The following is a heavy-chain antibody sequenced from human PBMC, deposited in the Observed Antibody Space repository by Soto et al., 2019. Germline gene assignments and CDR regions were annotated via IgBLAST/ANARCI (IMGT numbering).Heavy chain of an antibody. CDR2: LYYGGST. CDR1: GSSINSDDSF. Sequence: PSETLSLTCSVSGSSINSDDSFWGWVRQSPGRGLEWIGSLYYGGSTFYNPSLKSRVTISLDTSKNQFSLRLTSVTAADTAIYYCARQLPGGATSWFDPWRQGTLVTVCS. D-gene: IGHD1-26*01. J-gene: IGHJ5*02. CDR3: ARQLPGGATSWFDP. V-gene: IGHV4-39*01.